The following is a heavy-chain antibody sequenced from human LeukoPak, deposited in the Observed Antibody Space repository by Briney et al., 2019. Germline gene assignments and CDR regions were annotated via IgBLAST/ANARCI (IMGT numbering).Heavy chain of an antibody. CDR1: GFTFSNYA. J-gene: IGHJ3*02. CDR2: ISDSAVGT. Sequence: GGSLRLSCATSGFTFSNYAMSWVRQAPGKGLEWVSIISDSAVGTYYTDSVKGRFTISRDNSKDTLYLQMNSLRAEDTAVYYCARDGQRYCSGGSCFSAFDIWGQGTMVTVSS. V-gene: IGHV3-23*01. D-gene: IGHD2-15*01. CDR3: ARDGQRYCSGGSCFSAFDI.